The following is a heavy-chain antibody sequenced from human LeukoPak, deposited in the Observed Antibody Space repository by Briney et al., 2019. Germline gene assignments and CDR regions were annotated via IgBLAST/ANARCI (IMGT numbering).Heavy chain of an antibody. J-gene: IGHJ5*02. CDR2: TYYRSTWYN. CDR1: GDSVSSNSVT. V-gene: IGHV6-1*01. CDR3: ARRLTQYDCFDP. D-gene: IGHD2-2*01. Sequence: KSSQTLSLTCAISGDSVSSNSVTWNWIRQSPSRGLEWLGRTYYRSTWYNDYAVPVRGRITANPDTSKNQFSLHLNSVTPEDTAVYYCARRLTQYDCFDPWGQGILVTVSS.